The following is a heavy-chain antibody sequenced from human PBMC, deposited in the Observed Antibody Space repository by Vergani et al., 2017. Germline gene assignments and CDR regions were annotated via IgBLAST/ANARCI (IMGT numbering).Heavy chain of an antibody. V-gene: IGHV4-61*02. J-gene: IGHJ5*02. Sequence: QVQLQESGPGLVKPSQTLSLTCSVSGDSINNGSYYWSCIRQPAGKGLEWIGRISISGNTDYNSSLKRRISMSVETSKNQFSLKVNSLTAADTAVYYCARDQRWGHSLDRWGQGTLVTVSS. CDR1: GDSINNGSYY. CDR2: ISISGNT. CDR3: ARDQRWGHSLDR. D-gene: IGHD5-24*01.